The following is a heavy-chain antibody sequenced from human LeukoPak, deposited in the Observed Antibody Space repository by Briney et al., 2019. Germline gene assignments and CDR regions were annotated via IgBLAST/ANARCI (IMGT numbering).Heavy chain of an antibody. D-gene: IGHD1-26*01. CDR2: IYYSGST. CDR1: GGSISSSSYY. J-gene: IGHJ4*02. CDR3: AKSGGYGLIDY. Sequence: SETLSLTCTVSGGSISSSSYYWGWIRQPPGKGLEWIGNIYYSGSTYYNESLESRVTISIDTSKDQFSLKLNSVTAADTAMYYCAKSGGYGLIDYWGQGTLVTVSS. V-gene: IGHV4-39*01.